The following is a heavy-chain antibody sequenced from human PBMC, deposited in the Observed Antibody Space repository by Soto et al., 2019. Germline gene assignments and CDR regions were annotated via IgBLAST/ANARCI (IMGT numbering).Heavy chain of an antibody. CDR2: SSAYSGVA. V-gene: IGHV1-18*01. CDR3: ARGHRSGFCSGGTCQYFDY. J-gene: IGHJ4*02. Sequence: QLEQPGGEVKKTGASVKVSCKASGYAFTSYGITWVRQAPGQGLEWMGWSSAYSGVAKYAPKCQDRVTMTTDTSTNTAYMELRSLTSDDTAIYYGARGHRSGFCSGGTCQYFDYWGQGTQVTVSA. CDR1: GYAFTSYG. D-gene: IGHD2-15*01.